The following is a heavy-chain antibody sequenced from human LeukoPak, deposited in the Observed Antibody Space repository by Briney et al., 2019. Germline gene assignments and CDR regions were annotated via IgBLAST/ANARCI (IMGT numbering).Heavy chain of an antibody. D-gene: IGHD3-10*01. V-gene: IGHV4-59*01. J-gene: IGHJ6*03. Sequence: SETLSLTCTVSGGSISSYYWSWIRQPPGKGLEWIGYIYYSGSTNYNPSLKSRVTISVDTSKNQFSLKLSSVTAADTAVYYCARVPPSSGTFRLDYYYYMDVWGKGTTVTVSS. CDR1: GGSISSYY. CDR3: ARVPPSSGTFRLDYYYYMDV. CDR2: IYYSGST.